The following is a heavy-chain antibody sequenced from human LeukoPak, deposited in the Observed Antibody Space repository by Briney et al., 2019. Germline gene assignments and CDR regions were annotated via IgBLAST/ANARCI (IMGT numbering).Heavy chain of an antibody. J-gene: IGHJ6*03. CDR3: ARDVSDLWSFSKNYYMDV. V-gene: IGHV1-24*01. Sequence: GASVKVSCKVSGYTLTELSMHWVRQAPGKGLEWMGGFDPEDGETIYAQKFQGRVTMTEDTSTDTAYMELSSLRSEDTAVYYCARDVSDLWSFSKNYYMDVWGKGTTVTVSS. CDR1: GYTLTELS. CDR2: FDPEDGET. D-gene: IGHD3-3*01.